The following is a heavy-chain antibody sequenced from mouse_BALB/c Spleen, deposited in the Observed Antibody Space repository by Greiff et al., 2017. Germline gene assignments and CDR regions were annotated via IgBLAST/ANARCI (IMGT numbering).Heavy chain of an antibody. CDR2: IDPSDSYT. V-gene: IGHV1-69*02. CDR1: GYTFTSYW. D-gene: IGHD3-1*01. CDR3: ARGSSGSWFAY. Sequence: QVQLKQPGAELVKPGASVKLSCKASGYTFTSYWMHWVKQRPGQGLEWIGEIDPSDSYTNYNQKFKGKATLTVDKSSSTAYMQLSSLTSEDSAVYYCARGSSGSWFAYWGQGTLVTVSA. J-gene: IGHJ3*01.